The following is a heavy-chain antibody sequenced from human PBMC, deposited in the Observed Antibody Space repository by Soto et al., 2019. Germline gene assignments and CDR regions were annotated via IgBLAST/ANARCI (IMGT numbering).Heavy chain of an antibody. CDR1: GYTFTSYG. CDR3: ARDPGSGYYDYYGMDV. Sequence: VSVKVSCKASGYTFTSYGISWVRQAPGQGLEWMGWISAYNGNTNYAQKLQGRVTMTTDTSTSTAYMELRSLRSDDTAVYYCARDPGSGYYDYYGMDVWGQGTTVTVSS. V-gene: IGHV1-18*04. D-gene: IGHD2-15*01. CDR2: ISAYNGNT. J-gene: IGHJ6*02.